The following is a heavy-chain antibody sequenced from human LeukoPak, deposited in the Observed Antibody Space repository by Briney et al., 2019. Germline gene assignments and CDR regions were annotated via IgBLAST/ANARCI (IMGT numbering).Heavy chain of an antibody. Sequence: ASVNVSCKASGGTFSSDAISWVRQASGQGLERMGGIIPIFGTANYAQKFQGRVTITTDESTSTAYMELSSLRSEDTAVYYCARDEGIGYCSSTSCSYSSWGQGTLVTVSS. D-gene: IGHD2-2*01. V-gene: IGHV1-69*05. CDR1: GGTFSSDA. J-gene: IGHJ4*02. CDR3: ARDEGIGYCSSTSCSYSS. CDR2: IIPIFGTA.